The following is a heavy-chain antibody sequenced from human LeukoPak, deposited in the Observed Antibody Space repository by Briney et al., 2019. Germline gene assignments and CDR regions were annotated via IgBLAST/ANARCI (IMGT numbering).Heavy chain of an antibody. CDR2: ISNSGST. D-gene: IGHD2-2*01. Sequence: PSETLSLTCTVSGGSISSYYWSWIRQPPGKGLEWIGYISNSGSTNYNPSLKSRVTISVDKSKNQFSLKLSSVTAADTAVYYCATCTTSCYGWFHIWGQGTMVSVPS. J-gene: IGHJ3*02. CDR1: GGSISSYY. CDR3: ATCTTSCYGWFHI. V-gene: IGHV4-59*03.